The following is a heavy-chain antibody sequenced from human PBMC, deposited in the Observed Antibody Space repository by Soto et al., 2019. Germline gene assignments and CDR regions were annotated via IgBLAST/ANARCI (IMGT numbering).Heavy chain of an antibody. CDR2: IDWDADK. CDR1: GFSHSTTGMR. J-gene: IGHJ4*02. V-gene: IGHV2-70*04. Sequence: SGPTLVNATQTLTLSCTFSGFSHSTTGMRVGWIRQPPGKALQWLARIDWDADKFYTTSLKTRLTISKDTSKNQLVLTLTNMDPVDTASYYCARISSAVGGGDFDHWGQGTLVTVSS. CDR3: ARISSAVGGGDFDH. D-gene: IGHD6-13*01.